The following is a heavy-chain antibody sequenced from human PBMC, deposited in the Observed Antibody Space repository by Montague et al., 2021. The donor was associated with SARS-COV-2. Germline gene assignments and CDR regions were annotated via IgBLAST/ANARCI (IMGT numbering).Heavy chain of an antibody. CDR1: GFSLSTSGMR. V-gene: IGHV2-70*04. D-gene: IGHD3-9*01. J-gene: IGHJ3*02. CDR2: XDWDDDK. CDR3: ARSYYDILTNYYDAFDI. Sequence: PALVKPTQTLTLTCTLSGFSLSTSGMRASWIRQPPGKALEWLVRXDWDDDKFYSTSLKTRLTISKDTSKNQVVLTMTNMDPVDTATYYCARSYYDILTNYYDAFDIWGQGTMVTVSS.